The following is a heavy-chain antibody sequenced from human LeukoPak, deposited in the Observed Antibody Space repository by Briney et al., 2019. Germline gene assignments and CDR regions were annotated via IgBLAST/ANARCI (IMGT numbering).Heavy chain of an antibody. V-gene: IGHV1-2*02. CDR2: FNPNSGGT. CDR3: ARDQITMVRGVIIRCGMDV. Sequence: ASVKVSCKASGYTFTGYYMHWVRQAPGQGLEWMGWFNPNSGGTNYAQKFQGRVTMTRDTSISTAYMELSRLRSDDTAVYYCARDQITMVRGVIIRCGMDVWGQGTTVTVSS. J-gene: IGHJ6*02. D-gene: IGHD3-10*01. CDR1: GYTFTGYY.